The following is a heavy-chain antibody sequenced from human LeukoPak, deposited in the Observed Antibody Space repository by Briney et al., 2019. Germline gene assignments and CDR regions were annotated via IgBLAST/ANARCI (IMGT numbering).Heavy chain of an antibody. V-gene: IGHV1-18*01. CDR1: GYTFTSYG. Sequence: GASVKVSCKASGYTFTSYGISWVRQAPGQGLEWMGWISAYNGNTNYAQKLQGRVAMTTDTSTSTAYMELRSLRSDDTAVYYCARDQGWLQFLLSFDYWGQGTLVTVSS. D-gene: IGHD5-24*01. CDR3: ARDQGWLQFLLSFDY. CDR2: ISAYNGNT. J-gene: IGHJ4*02.